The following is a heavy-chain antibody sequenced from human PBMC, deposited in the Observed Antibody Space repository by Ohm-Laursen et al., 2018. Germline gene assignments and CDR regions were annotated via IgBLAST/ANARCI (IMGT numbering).Heavy chain of an antibody. D-gene: IGHD2-15*01. CDR3: VRGCLGGSCYTFDY. CDR2: IIPIFGTA. CDR1: GGTFSSYA. J-gene: IGHJ4*02. V-gene: IGHV1-69*13. Sequence: GASVKVSCKASGGTFSSYAISWVRQAPGQGLEWMGGIIPIFGTANYAQKFQGRVTITADESTSTAYMELSSLRSEDTAIYYCVRGCLGGSCYTFDYWGQGTLLTVSS.